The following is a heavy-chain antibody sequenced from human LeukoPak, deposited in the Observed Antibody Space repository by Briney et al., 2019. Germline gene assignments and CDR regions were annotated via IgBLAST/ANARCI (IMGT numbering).Heavy chain of an antibody. D-gene: IGHD5-18*01. V-gene: IGHV1-46*01. J-gene: IGHJ5*02. CDR3: ARGYGIQLWLPGFDP. CDR1: GYTFTSYY. Sequence: ASVKVSCKASGYTFTSYYMHWVRQAPGQGLEWMGIINPSGGSTSYAQKFQGRVTMTRDTSTSTVYMELSSLRSEDTAVYYCARGYGIQLWLPGFDPWGQGTLVTASS. CDR2: INPSGGST.